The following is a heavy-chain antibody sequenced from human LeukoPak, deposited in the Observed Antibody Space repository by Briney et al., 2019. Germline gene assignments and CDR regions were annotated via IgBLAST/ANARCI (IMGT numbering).Heavy chain of an antibody. CDR1: GLTVSSNY. J-gene: IGHJ4*02. Sequence: GGSLRLSCAASGLTVSSNYMSWVRQAPGKGLEWVSVIYSGGSTYYADSVKGRFTISRDNSKNTLYLQMNTLRAEDTAVYYCAKTSAGIRGGYFDYWGQGTLVTVSS. D-gene: IGHD3-10*01. V-gene: IGHV3-53*01. CDR2: IYSGGST. CDR3: AKTSAGIRGGYFDY.